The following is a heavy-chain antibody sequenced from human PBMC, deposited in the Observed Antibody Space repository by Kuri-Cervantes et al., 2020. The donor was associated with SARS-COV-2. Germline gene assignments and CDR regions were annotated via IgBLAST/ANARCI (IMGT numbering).Heavy chain of an antibody. CDR3: ARGSVVPAANDY. Sequence: GSLRLSCTVSGGSISSYYWSWIRQPPGKGLEWIGYIYYSGSTNYNPSLKSRVTISVDTSKNQFSLKLSSVTAADTAVYCCARGSVVPAANDYWGQGTLVTVSS. D-gene: IGHD2-2*01. V-gene: IGHV4-59*12. CDR1: GGSISSYY. J-gene: IGHJ4*02. CDR2: IYYSGST.